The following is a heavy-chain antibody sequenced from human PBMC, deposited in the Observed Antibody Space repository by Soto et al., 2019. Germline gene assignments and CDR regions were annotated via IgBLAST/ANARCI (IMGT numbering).Heavy chain of an antibody. CDR2: MNPNSGNT. J-gene: IGHJ6*03. D-gene: IGHD3-9*01. CDR3: ARGPARYDILTGYSPYYYYSYMDV. V-gene: IGHV1-8*01. CDR1: GYTFTSYD. Sequence: ASVKVSCKASGYTFTSYDINWVRQATGQGLEWMGWMNPNSGNTGYAQKFQGRVTMTRNTSISTAYMELSSLRSEDTAVYYCARGPARYDILTGYSPYYYYSYMDVWGKGTTVTVSS.